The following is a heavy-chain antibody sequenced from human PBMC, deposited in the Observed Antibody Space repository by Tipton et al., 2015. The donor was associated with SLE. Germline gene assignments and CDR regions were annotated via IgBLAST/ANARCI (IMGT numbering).Heavy chain of an antibody. J-gene: IGHJ4*02. Sequence: TLSLTCTVSGGSISSGSYYWSWIRQPAGKGLEWIGRIYTSGSTNYNPSLMSRVTISVDTSKNQFSLKLSSVTAADTAVYYCARQRLGLDYWGQGTLLTVSS. V-gene: IGHV4-61*02. CDR3: ARQRLGLDY. D-gene: IGHD3-9*01. CDR1: GGSISSGSYY. CDR2: IYTSGST.